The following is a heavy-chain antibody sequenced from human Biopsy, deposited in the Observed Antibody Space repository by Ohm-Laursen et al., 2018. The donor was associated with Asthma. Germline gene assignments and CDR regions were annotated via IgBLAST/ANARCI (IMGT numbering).Heavy chain of an antibody. CDR1: GGTISSGGHY. CDR2: IYDSGRT. Sequence: TLSLTCAVSGGTISSGGHYWNWIRQEPGKGLEWIGNIYDSGRTYYKSSLKSRITISVDSSKSQLSLTLSSVTAADTAVYYCARASVAASSNWFDPWGQGTLVTVSS. CDR3: ARASVAASSNWFDP. V-gene: IGHV4-31*11. D-gene: IGHD6-19*01. J-gene: IGHJ5*02.